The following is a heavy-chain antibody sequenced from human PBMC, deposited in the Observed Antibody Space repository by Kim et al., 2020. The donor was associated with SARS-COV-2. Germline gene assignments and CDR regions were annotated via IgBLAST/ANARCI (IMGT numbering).Heavy chain of an antibody. V-gene: IGHV1-8*01. J-gene: IGHJ6*02. D-gene: IGHD6-13*01. CDR3: ARVGIAAAGTWMDV. Sequence: AQKFQGRVTMTRNTSISTAYMEVSSLRSEDTAVYYCARVGIAAAGTWMDVWGQGTTVTVSS.